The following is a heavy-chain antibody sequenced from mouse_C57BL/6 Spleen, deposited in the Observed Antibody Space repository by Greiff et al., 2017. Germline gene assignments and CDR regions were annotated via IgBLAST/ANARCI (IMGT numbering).Heavy chain of an antibody. CDR3: ARSGFYGNYRYYFDY. Sequence: QVQLQQPGAELVKPGASVKLSCKASGYTFTSYWMHWVKQRPGQGLEWIGMIHPNRGSTNYNEKFKSKATLTVDKSSSTAYMQLSSLTSEDSAVYYCARSGFYGNYRYYFDYWGQGTTLTVSS. CDR2: IHPNRGST. D-gene: IGHD2-1*01. J-gene: IGHJ2*01. V-gene: IGHV1-64*01. CDR1: GYTFTSYW.